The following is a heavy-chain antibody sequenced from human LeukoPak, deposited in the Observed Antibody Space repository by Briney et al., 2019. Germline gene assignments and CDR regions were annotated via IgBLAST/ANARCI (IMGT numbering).Heavy chain of an antibody. V-gene: IGHV4-4*07. J-gene: IGHJ6*03. Sequence: PSETLSLTCTVSGGSISSYYWSWIRQPPGKGLEWIGRIYTSGSTNYNPSLKSRVTMSVDTSKNQFSLKLSSVTAADTAVYYCAREGYSSSWYAAYYYYMDVWGKGTTVTVSS. CDR2: IYTSGST. CDR3: AREGYSSSWYAAYYYYMDV. CDR1: GGSISSYY. D-gene: IGHD6-13*01.